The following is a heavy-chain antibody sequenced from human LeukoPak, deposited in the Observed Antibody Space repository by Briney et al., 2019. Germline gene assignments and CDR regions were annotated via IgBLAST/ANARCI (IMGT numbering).Heavy chain of an antibody. Sequence: ASVKVSCKASGYTFTSYDINWVRQATGQGLEWMGWMNPNSGNTGYAQKFQGRVTITRNTSISTAYMELSSLRSEDTAVYYCARGSEWDSSGYLTFDYWGQGTLVTVSS. CDR1: GYTFTSYD. J-gene: IGHJ4*02. CDR3: ARGSEWDSSGYLTFDY. CDR2: MNPNSGNT. D-gene: IGHD3-22*01. V-gene: IGHV1-8*03.